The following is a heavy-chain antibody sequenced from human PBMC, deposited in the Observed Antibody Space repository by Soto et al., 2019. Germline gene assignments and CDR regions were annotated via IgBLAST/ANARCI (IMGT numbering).Heavy chain of an antibody. J-gene: IGHJ6*02. Sequence: WVRQAPGKGLEWVSAISGSGGSTYYAGSVKGRFTLSRDNSKNTLYLQMNSLRAEDTAVYYCAKDSRRYYYFGMDVWGQGTTVTVSS. V-gene: IGHV3-23*01. CDR2: ISGSGGST. CDR3: AKDSRRYYYFGMDV.